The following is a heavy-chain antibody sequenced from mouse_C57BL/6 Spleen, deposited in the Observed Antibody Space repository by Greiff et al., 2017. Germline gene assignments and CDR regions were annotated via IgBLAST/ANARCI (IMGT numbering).Heavy chain of an antibody. CDR2: IDPETGGT. CDR3: TRLSWEDYFDY. J-gene: IGHJ2*01. V-gene: IGHV1-15*01. D-gene: IGHD4-1*01. Sequence: QVHVKQSGAELVRPGASVTLSCKASGYTFTDYEMHWVKQTPVHGLEWIGAIDPETGGTAYNQKFKGKAILTADKSSSTAYMELRSLTSEDSAVYYCTRLSWEDYFDYWGQGTTLTVSS. CDR1: GYTFTDYE.